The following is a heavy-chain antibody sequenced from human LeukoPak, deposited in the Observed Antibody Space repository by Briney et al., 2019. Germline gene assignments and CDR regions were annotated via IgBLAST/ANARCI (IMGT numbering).Heavy chain of an antibody. CDR1: GYSFTSYW. Sequence: GESLKISCKGSGYSFTSYWIGWVRQMPGKGLEWMGIIYPGDSDTRYSPSFQGQVTISADKSISTAYLQWSSLKASDTAMYYCARHGGSRPPSSDYGLEPLYYFDYWGQGTLVTVSS. D-gene: IGHD4-17*01. J-gene: IGHJ4*02. CDR3: ARHGGSRPPSSDYGLEPLYYFDY. CDR2: IYPGDSDT. V-gene: IGHV5-51*01.